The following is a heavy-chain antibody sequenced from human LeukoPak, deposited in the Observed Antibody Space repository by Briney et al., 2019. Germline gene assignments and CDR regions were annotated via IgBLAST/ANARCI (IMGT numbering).Heavy chain of an antibody. J-gene: IGHJ4*02. CDR3: ARSRDWNDSYYFDY. D-gene: IGHD1-1*01. Sequence: SETLSLTCAVYGGSFSGYYWSWIRQPPGKGLEWIGEINHSGSTNYNPSLKSRVTISVDTSKNQFSLKLSSVTAADTAVYYCARSRDWNDSYYFDYWGQGTLVTVSS. V-gene: IGHV4-34*01. CDR2: INHSGST. CDR1: GGSFSGYY.